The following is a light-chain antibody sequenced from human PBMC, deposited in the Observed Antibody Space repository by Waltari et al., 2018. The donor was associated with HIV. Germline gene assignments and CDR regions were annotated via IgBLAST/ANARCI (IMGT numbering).Light chain of an antibody. Sequence: QSALTQPASVSGSPGQSITISCTGTNSDVGGYKHVPWYQQHPDRAPKHMIYEVNNRPSGVSSRFSGSKSGNTASLTISGLQAADEADYYCSSYTDSRPLYVFGTGTKVTVL. CDR3: SSYTDSRPLYV. CDR1: NSDVGGYKH. J-gene: IGLJ1*01. CDR2: EVN. V-gene: IGLV2-14*01.